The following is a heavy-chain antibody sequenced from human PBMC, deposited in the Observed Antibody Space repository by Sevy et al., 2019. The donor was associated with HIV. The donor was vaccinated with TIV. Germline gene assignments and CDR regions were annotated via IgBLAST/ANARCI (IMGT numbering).Heavy chain of an antibody. CDR2: ISGSGVST. CDR1: GFTFSSYA. CDR3: ARDGASWSGKYVFDI. J-gene: IGHJ3*02. Sequence: GSLRLSCAASGFTFSSYAVSWVRQAPGKGLEWVSAISGSGVSTYYADSVKGRFTISRDNSKNTLYLQMNSLRAEDTAVYYCARDGASWSGKYVFDIWGQGTMVTVSS. D-gene: IGHD3-10*01. V-gene: IGHV3-23*01.